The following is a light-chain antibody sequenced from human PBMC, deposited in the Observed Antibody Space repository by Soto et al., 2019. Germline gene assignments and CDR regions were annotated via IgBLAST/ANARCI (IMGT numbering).Light chain of an antibody. J-gene: IGKJ1*01. V-gene: IGKV1-5*01. CDR1: QSISHF. Sequence: QMTQPPSTLSASVGARVTITCRASQSISHFLAWYQQKPGKVPKLLIYDASNLGSGVPSRFSGSGSGTDFTLTISSLQPDDFTTYYCQQYTSYSRAVGQGTKVDIK. CDR3: QQYTSYSRA. CDR2: DAS.